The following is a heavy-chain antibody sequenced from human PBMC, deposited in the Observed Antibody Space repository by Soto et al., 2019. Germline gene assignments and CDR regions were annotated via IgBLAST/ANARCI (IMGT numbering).Heavy chain of an antibody. D-gene: IGHD1-26*01. V-gene: IGHV3-23*01. CDR2: ISGRGGET. CDR3: FKRLGAIGGHFDF. Sequence: GGSLILSCAASGLTLINYAMGWVLQAPGKGLEWVSGISGRGGETYYADSVKGRFTISRDNSENTLYLQMNSLRAEDTAVYYCFKRLGAIGGHFDFCGQGALVIVSS. J-gene: IGHJ4*02. CDR1: GLTLINYA.